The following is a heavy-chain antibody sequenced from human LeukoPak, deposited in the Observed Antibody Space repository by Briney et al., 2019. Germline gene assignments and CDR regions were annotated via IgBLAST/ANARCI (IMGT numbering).Heavy chain of an antibody. CDR2: INHRGST. J-gene: IGHJ5*02. CDR3: ARGLFQGITMVRGVIRWFDP. V-gene: IGHV4-34*01. CDR1: GGSFSGYY. Sequence: SETLSLTCAVYGGSFSGYYWSSIRQPPGKGLEWIGEINHRGSTNYNPSLKSRVTISVDTSKNQFSLKLSSVTAADTAVYYCARGLFQGITMVRGVIRWFDPWGQGTLVTVSS. D-gene: IGHD3-10*01.